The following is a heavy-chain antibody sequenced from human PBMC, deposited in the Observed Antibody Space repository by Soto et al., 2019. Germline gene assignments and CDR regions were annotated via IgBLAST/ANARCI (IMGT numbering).Heavy chain of an antibody. V-gene: IGHV3-33*01. Sequence: GGSLRLSCAASGFTSGNYGMHWVRQAPGKGLEWVAVIWFDGNKQHYADSVKGRFTISRDNSKNTLYVQMTSLRAEDTAVYYCARGLQSLFDYWGQGTLVTVSS. CDR2: IWFDGNKQ. CDR3: ARGLQSLFDY. CDR1: GFTSGNYG. J-gene: IGHJ4*02.